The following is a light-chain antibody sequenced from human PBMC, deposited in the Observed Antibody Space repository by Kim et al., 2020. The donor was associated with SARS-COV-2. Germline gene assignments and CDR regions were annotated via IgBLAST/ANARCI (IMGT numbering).Light chain of an antibody. CDR3: QAWDSSTVV. J-gene: IGLJ2*01. CDR1: RLGDKY. CDR2: ADK. Sequence: SYELTQPPSVSVSPGQTATISCSGDRLGDKYAFWYQQKPGQSPVLVIYADKKRPSGIPERFTGSNSGNTATLSISGTQAMDEAKYYCQAWDSSTVVFGGG. V-gene: IGLV3-1*01.